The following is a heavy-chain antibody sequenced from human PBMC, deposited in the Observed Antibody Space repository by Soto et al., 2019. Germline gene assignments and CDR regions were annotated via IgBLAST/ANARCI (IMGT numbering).Heavy chain of an antibody. V-gene: IGHV4-30-4*01. Sequence: QVQLQESGPGLVKPSQTLSLTCTVSGGSISSGDYYWSWIRQPPGKGLEWIGYIYYSGSTYYNPSLKSGVTISVDTSKNQFSLKLSSVTAADTAVYYCARAEDSSGYYYAYWGQGTLVTVSS. CDR2: IYYSGST. CDR1: GGSISSGDYY. D-gene: IGHD3-22*01. CDR3: ARAEDSSGYYYAY. J-gene: IGHJ4*02.